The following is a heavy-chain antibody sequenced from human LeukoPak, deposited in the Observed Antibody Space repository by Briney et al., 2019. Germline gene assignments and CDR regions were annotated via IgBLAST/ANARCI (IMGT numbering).Heavy chain of an antibody. V-gene: IGHV3-53*01. J-gene: IGHJ3*02. CDR2: VYSGGST. CDR1: GFTVSSNY. CDR3: ARKQWELGAFDI. Sequence: SGGSLRLSCAASGFTVSSNYMSWVRQAPGKGLEWVSVVYSGGSTYYADSVKGRFTISRDNSKNTLYLQMNSLRAEDTAVYYCARKQWELGAFDIWGQGTMVTVSS. D-gene: IGHD1-26*01.